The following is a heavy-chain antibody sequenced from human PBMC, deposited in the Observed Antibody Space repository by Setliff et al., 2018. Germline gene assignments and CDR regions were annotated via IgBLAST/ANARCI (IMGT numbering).Heavy chain of an antibody. CDR3: AREGVDSRSSTDYRYYMDV. CDR1: GGTFSTYA. V-gene: IGHV1-69*05. CDR2: IIPIFGTT. D-gene: IGHD6-6*01. J-gene: IGHJ6*03. Sequence: SVKVSCKASGGTFSTYAISWVRQAPGQGLEWMGGIIPIFGTTNYAQKFQGRATIITDESTSTAYMELSSLRSEDTAVYYCAREGVDSRSSTDYRYYMDVWGKGTTVTVSS.